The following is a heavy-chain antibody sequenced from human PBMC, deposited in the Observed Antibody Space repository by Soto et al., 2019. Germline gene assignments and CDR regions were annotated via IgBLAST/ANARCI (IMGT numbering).Heavy chain of an antibody. D-gene: IGHD1-26*01. Sequence: QVQLQQWGAGLLKPSETLSLTCAVYGKSLSGYYWSWIRQPPGKALEWIGEINHSGKTNYNPSLKRRVTISVDTSKNQLVLNLSSVTAADTAMYYCARHHVRGRTIAGAAEFWGQGTLVTVSS. CDR1: GKSLSGYY. CDR3: ARHHVRGRTIAGAAEF. CDR2: INHSGKT. J-gene: IGHJ4*02. V-gene: IGHV4-34*01.